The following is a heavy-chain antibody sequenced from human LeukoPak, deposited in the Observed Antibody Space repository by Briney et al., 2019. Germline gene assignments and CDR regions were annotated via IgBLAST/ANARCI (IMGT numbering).Heavy chain of an antibody. J-gene: IGHJ4*02. D-gene: IGHD2-15*01. CDR1: GFTFSSYA. Sequence: PGGPLRLSCAASGFTFSSYAMHWVRQAPGKGLVWVSRIKSDGSRTDYADSVKDRFTISRDNAKNTLYLQMNSLRAEDTAVYYCARELPFDYWGQGTLVTVSS. CDR3: ARELPFDY. CDR2: IKSDGSRT. V-gene: IGHV3-74*01.